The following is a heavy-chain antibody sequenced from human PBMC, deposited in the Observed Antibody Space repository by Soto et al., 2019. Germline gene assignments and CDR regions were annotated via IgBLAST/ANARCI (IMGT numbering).Heavy chain of an antibody. CDR1: GGSFSGYY. CDR2: INHSGST. J-gene: IGHJ6*02. D-gene: IGHD3-22*01. CDR3: ARVMIGFLRVGMDV. V-gene: IGHV4-34*01. Sequence: SETLSLTCAVYGGSFSGYYWTWFRQPPGKGLEWIGEINHSGSTNYNPSLKSRVTISVDTSKNQFSLKLSSVTAADTAVYYCARVMIGFLRVGMDVWGQGTAVT.